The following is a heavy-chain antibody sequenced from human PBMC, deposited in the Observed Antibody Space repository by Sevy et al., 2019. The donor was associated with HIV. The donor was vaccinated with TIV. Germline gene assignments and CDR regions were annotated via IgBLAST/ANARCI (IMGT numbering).Heavy chain of an antibody. D-gene: IGHD2-21*02. J-gene: IGHJ4*02. CDR2: IYSGGST. CDR3: ARDSPDCGGDCYFDY. Sequence: GGSLRLSCAASGFTVSSNYMSWVRKAPGKGLEWVSVIYSGGSTYYADSVKGRFTISRDNSKNTLYLQMNSLRAEDTAVYYCARDSPDCGGDCYFDYWGQGTLVTVSS. V-gene: IGHV3-53*01. CDR1: GFTVSSNY.